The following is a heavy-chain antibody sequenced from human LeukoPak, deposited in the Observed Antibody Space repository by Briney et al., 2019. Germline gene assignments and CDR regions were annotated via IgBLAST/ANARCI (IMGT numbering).Heavy chain of an antibody. Sequence: QSGGSLRLSCAASGFTVSSNYMSWVRQAPGKGLEWVSVIYSGGSTYYADSVKGRFTISRDNSKNTLYLQINSLRAEDTAVYYCAMAGYSSSWYPLYYYMDVWGKGTTVTVSS. J-gene: IGHJ6*03. D-gene: IGHD6-13*01. CDR3: AMAGYSSSWYPLYYYMDV. V-gene: IGHV3-53*01. CDR1: GFTVSSNY. CDR2: IYSGGST.